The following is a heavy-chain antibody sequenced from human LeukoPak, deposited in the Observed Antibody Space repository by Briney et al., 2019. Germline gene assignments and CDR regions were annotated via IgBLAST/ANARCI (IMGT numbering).Heavy chain of an antibody. CDR1: GGTFSSYA. CDR3: ARDKETYYYDSSGYYSFDY. D-gene: IGHD3-22*01. Sequence: ASVKVSCKASGGTFSSYAISWMRQAPGQGLEWMGGIIPIFGTANYAQKFQGRVTITADESTSTAYMELSSLRSEDTAVYYCARDKETYYYDSSGYYSFDYWGQGTLVTVSS. CDR2: IIPIFGTA. V-gene: IGHV1-69*13. J-gene: IGHJ4*02.